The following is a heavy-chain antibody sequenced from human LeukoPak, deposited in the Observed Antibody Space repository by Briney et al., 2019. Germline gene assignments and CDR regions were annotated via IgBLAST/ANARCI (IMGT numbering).Heavy chain of an antibody. Sequence: TGGSLRLSCGASGFTFSNYAMSWVRQAPGKGLEWVSAISGSGGSTYYADSVKGRFTISRDNSKNTLYLQMNSLRAEDTAVYYCAKDTSPYYYDSSGSEDYWGQGTLVTVSS. J-gene: IGHJ4*02. CDR3: AKDTSPYYYDSSGSEDY. V-gene: IGHV3-23*01. D-gene: IGHD3-22*01. CDR2: ISGSGGST. CDR1: GFTFSNYA.